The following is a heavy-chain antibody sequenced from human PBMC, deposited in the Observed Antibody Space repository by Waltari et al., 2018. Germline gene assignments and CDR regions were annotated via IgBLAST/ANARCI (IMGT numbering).Heavy chain of an antibody. CDR1: GFTFSSYG. CDR3: AKDKQWLNFDY. V-gene: IGHV3-30*18. Sequence: QVQLVESGGGVVQPGRSLRLSCAASGFTFSSYGMHWVRQASGKGLVWLAVKSYDGSNKYYADSVKGRFTISRDNSKTTLYLQMNSRRAEDTAVYYCAKDKQWLNFDYWGQGTLVTVSS. J-gene: IGHJ4*02. CDR2: KSYDGSNK. D-gene: IGHD6-19*01.